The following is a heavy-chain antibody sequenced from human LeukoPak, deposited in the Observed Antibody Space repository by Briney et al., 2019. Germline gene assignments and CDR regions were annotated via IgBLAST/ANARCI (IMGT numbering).Heavy chain of an antibody. Sequence: PGGSLRLSCAGSGFTFSNYDMHWVRQAPGKGLEWVAVISYGGSNKYYADSVKGRFTISRDNSKDTVYLQMNSLRAEDTAVYYCAKDVRSREFTYSYDYYGMDVWGQGTTVSVSS. CDR1: GFTFSNYD. V-gene: IGHV3-30*18. CDR2: ISYGGSNK. D-gene: IGHD3-10*01. CDR3: AKDVRSREFTYSYDYYGMDV. J-gene: IGHJ6*02.